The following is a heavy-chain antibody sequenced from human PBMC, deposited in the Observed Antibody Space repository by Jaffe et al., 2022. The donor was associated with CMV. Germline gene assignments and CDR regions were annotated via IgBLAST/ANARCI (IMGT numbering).Heavy chain of an antibody. Sequence: QVQLVQSGAEVKKPGASVKVSCKASGDTFTNYHINWVRQATGQGLEWMGWINPSTGTTDYAKKFQGRLTLTRDTATTTAYMELTSLKSEDTAVYYCARTGNSGYDYWGQGTLVTVTS. J-gene: IGHJ4*02. CDR3: ARTGNSGYDY. D-gene: IGHD5-12*01. CDR1: GDTFTNYH. V-gene: IGHV1-8*01. CDR2: INPSTGTT.